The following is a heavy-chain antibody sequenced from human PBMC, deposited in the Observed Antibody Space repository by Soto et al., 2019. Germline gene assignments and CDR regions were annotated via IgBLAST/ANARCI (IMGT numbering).Heavy chain of an antibody. J-gene: IGHJ5*02. CDR2: IYHSGST. V-gene: IGHV4-4*02. D-gene: IGHD3-9*01. CDR3: AAQPRYYDILTGYYANWFDP. CDR1: GGSISSSNW. Sequence: SETLSLTCAVSGGSISSSNWWSWVRQPPGKGLEWIGEIYHSGSTNYNPSLKSRVTISVDKSKNQFSLKLSSVTAADTAVYYCAAQPRYYDILTGYYANWFDPWGQGTLVTVSS.